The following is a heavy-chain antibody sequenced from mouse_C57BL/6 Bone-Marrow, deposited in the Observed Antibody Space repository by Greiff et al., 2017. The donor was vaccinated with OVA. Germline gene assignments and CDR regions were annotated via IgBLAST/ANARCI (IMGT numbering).Heavy chain of an antibody. CDR3: TPAGSGH. D-gene: IGHD1-1*01. J-gene: IGHJ2*01. CDR1: GFNFKDDY. V-gene: IGHV14-4*01. Sequence: VQLQQSGAELVRPGASVKLSCTASGFNFKDDYMHWVQQRPEQGLEWIGWIDPENGDTEYASKFQGKATITVYTSSNTACLKASSLTSEDTAVYYCTPAGSGHLGQGTTLTVSS. CDR2: IDPENGDT.